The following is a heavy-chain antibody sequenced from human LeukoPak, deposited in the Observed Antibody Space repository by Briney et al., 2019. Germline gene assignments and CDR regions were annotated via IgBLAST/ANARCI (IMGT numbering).Heavy chain of an antibody. V-gene: IGHV1-69*04. CDR2: IIPILGIA. Sequence: SVKVSCKASGGTFSSYTISWVRQAPGQGLEWMGRIIPILGIANYAQKFQGRVTITADKSTSTAYTELSSLRSEDTAVYYCAREGPAYCSSTSCYELGFDPWGQGTLVTVSS. D-gene: IGHD2-2*01. CDR3: AREGPAYCSSTSCYELGFDP. CDR1: GGTFSSYT. J-gene: IGHJ5*02.